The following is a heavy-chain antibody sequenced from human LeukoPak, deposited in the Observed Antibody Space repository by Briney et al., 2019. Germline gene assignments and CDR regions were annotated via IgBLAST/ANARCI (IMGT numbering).Heavy chain of an antibody. J-gene: IGHJ4*02. CDR1: GYTFTSYS. CDR2: INAGNGNT. CDR3: ARGYCGGPSCQEFDY. V-gene: IGHV1-3*03. Sequence: GASVKVSCKASGYTFTSYSMHWVRQAPGQRLEWMGWINAGNGNTRYSQEFQGRVTITRDTSANTAYMELSSLRSGDMAVYYCARGYCGGPSCQEFDYWGQGTLVTVSS. D-gene: IGHD2-2*01.